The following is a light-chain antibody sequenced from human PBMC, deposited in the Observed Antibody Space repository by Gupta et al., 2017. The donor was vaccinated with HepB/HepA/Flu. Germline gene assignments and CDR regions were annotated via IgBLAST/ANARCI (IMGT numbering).Light chain of an antibody. V-gene: IGLV1-47*01. Sequence: QSVLTHPPSASGPPGQGVTIPCSGSASNIGTNHVYWYQQLPGTAPKLLIYRNNQRPSGVPDRFSVSKSGTSASLAISGLRSEDEADYYCEAWDDRVSGPVFGGGTKLTVL. CDR1: ASNIGTNH. J-gene: IGLJ2*01. CDR2: RNN. CDR3: EAWDDRVSGPV.